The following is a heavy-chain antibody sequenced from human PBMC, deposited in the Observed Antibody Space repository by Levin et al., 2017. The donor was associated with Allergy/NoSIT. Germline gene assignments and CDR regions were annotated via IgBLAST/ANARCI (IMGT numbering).Heavy chain of an antibody. D-gene: IGHD6-19*01. J-gene: IGHJ4*02. V-gene: IGHV3-48*01. Sequence: QTGGSLRLSCVGSGFTFSSFSINWVRLAPGKGLEWLSYIGSGSSPIYYADSVKGRFTISRDDVKDSLYLQMNSLRPEDTAVYYCARYGGSGFNKWGQGTLVIVSS. CDR1: GFTFSSFS. CDR3: ARYGGSGFNK. CDR2: IGSGSSPI.